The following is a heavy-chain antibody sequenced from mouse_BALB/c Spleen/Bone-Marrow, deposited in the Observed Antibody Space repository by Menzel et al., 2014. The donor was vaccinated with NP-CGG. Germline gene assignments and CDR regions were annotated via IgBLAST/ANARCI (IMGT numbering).Heavy chain of an antibody. V-gene: IGHV15-2*02. CDR3: ERGTNWDGEEYYYAMDY. Sequence: QVQLQQPGSELRSPGSSVKLSCKDFDSDVFPIAYMCWVRQKPGHGFEWIGDILPSIGRTIYGEKFEDKATLDADTVSKSACVELNSLKAEESEIYYGERGTNWDGEEYYYAMDYWGQGTSVTGSS. J-gene: IGHJ4*01. CDR1: DSDVFPIAY. CDR2: ILPSIGRT. D-gene: IGHD4-1*01.